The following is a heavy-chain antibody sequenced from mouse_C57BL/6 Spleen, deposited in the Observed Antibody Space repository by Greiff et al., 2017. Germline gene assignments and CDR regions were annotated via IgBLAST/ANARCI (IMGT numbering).Heavy chain of an antibody. Sequence: QVQLQQPGAELVKPGASVKVSCKASGYTFTSYWMHWVKQRPGQGLEWIGRIHPYDSDTNYNQQFKGKATLTVDKFSSKAYMQLSSLTSVYSAVYYCAIGDYGSSDYWGQGTTLTVSS. J-gene: IGHJ2*01. D-gene: IGHD1-1*01. CDR2: IHPYDSDT. CDR1: GYTFTSYW. CDR3: AIGDYGSSDY. V-gene: IGHV1-74*01.